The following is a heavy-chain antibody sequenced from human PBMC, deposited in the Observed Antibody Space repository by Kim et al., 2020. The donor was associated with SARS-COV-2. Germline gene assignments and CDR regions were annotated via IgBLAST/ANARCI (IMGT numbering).Heavy chain of an antibody. J-gene: IGHJ2*01. CDR3: ARHAQYYYDSSGYYRMNWYFDL. D-gene: IGHD3-22*01. Sequence: ASVKVSWKASGYTFTSYGISWVRQAPGQGLEWMGWISAYNGNTNYAQKLQGRVTMTTDTSTSTAYMELRSLRSDDTAVYYCARHAQYYYDSSGYYRMNWYFDLWGRGTLVTVSS. V-gene: IGHV1-18*01. CDR1: GYTFTSYG. CDR2: ISAYNGNT.